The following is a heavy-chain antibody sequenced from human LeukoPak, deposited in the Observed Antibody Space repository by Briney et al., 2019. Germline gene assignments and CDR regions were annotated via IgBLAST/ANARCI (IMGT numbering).Heavy chain of an antibody. D-gene: IGHD3/OR15-3a*01. V-gene: IGHV3-21*01. CDR1: GFTFSSYS. J-gene: IGHJ6*02. CDR2: ISSSSSYI. Sequence: GGSLRLSCAASGFTFSSYSMNWVRQAPGKGLEWVSSISSSSSYIYYADSAKGRFTISRDNAKNSLYLQMNSLRAEDTAVYYCASQGLMNYYYYGMDVWGQGTTVTVSS. CDR3: ASQGLMNYYYYGMDV.